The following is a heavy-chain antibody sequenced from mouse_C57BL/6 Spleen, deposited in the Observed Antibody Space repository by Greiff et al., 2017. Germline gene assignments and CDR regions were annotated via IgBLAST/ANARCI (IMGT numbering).Heavy chain of an antibody. D-gene: IGHD1-1*01. Sequence: VQLQQSGAELVKPGASVKLSCTASGFNINDYYMHWVKQRTEQGLEWIGRIDPEDGGTKYAPKFQGKATITADTSSNTAYLQLSSLTSADTAVYYCARGMTTVVARYFDVWGTGTTVTVSS. CDR1: GFNINDYY. CDR3: ARGMTTVVARYFDV. V-gene: IGHV14-2*01. CDR2: IDPEDGGT. J-gene: IGHJ1*03.